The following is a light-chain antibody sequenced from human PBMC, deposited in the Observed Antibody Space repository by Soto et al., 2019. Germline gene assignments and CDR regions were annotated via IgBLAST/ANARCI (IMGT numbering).Light chain of an antibody. CDR1: QSVSSD. Sequence: IVLTQSPGTLSLSPGERVTLSCRASQSVSSDLAWYHQKPGQAPRLLIYGASTRATGIPARFSGSGSGTEFTLTINSLQSEDFAVYYCQQYNNWPRTFGQGTKVDIK. CDR3: QQYNNWPRT. J-gene: IGKJ1*01. V-gene: IGKV3-15*01. CDR2: GAS.